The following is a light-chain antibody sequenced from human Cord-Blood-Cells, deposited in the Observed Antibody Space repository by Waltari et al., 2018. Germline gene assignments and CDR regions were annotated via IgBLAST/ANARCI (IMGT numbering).Light chain of an antibody. Sequence: EIVLTQSPATLSLSPGERATLSCRASQSVSSYLAWYQQKPGQAPRLLIYDASNRATGIPARFRGSGSVTDFTLTISSLEPEDFAVYYCQQRSNWPPTFGQGTKVEIK. CDR1: QSVSSY. CDR2: DAS. V-gene: IGKV3-11*01. CDR3: QQRSNWPPT. J-gene: IGKJ1*01.